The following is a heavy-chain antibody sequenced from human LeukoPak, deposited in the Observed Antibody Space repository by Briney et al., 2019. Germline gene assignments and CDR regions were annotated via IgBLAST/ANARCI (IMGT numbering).Heavy chain of an antibody. CDR3: AREGARRYCSSTSCYPDY. D-gene: IGHD2-2*01. CDR2: INWNGGST. J-gene: IGHJ4*02. Sequence: GGSLRLSCAASGFTFDDYGMSWVRQAPGKGLEWVSGINWNGGSTGYADSVKGRFTISRDNAKNSLYLQMNSLRAEDTALYYCAREGARRYCSSTSCYPDYWGQGTLVTVSS. CDR1: GFTFDDYG. V-gene: IGHV3-20*04.